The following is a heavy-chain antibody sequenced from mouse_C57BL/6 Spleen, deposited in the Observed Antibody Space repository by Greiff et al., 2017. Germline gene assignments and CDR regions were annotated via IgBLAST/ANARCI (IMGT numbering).Heavy chain of an antibody. Sequence: QVQLQQSGAELVKPGASVKISCKASGYAFSSYWMNWVKQRPGKGLEWIGQIYPGDGDTNYNGKFKGKATLTADKSSSTAYMQLSSLTSEDSAVYFCAREGYGSSYGIDYWGHGTTLTVSS. J-gene: IGHJ2*01. D-gene: IGHD1-1*01. V-gene: IGHV1-80*01. CDR1: GYAFSSYW. CDR3: AREGYGSSYGIDY. CDR2: IYPGDGDT.